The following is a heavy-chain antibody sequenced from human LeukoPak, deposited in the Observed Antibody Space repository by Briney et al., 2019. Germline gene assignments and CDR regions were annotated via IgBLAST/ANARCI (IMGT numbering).Heavy chain of an antibody. J-gene: IGHJ6*03. V-gene: IGHV4-59*01. CDR2: IYDSGTT. CDR3: ARDRSKSPTDYNYYMDA. CDR1: GDSISGYY. D-gene: IGHD5/OR15-5a*01. Sequence: PSETLSLTCTVSGDSISGYYWSWIRQPPGKGLEWIGYIYDSGTTNYNPSLKSRVTISVDTTKNQFSLKLSPVTAADTAVYYCARDRSKSPTDYNYYMDAWGKGTTVTVSS.